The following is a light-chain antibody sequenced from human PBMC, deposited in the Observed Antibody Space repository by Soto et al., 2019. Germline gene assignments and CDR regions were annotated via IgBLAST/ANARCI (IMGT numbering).Light chain of an antibody. J-gene: IGKJ3*01. CDR1: QSVSSSY. Sequence: EIVLTQSPGTLSLSPGERATLSCRASQSVSSSYVAWYQQKPGQAPRLLNYGASSRATGIPDRFSGSGSGTDFTLTISTLEPADFAVDYCQQYCSSLFTFGPGTTVYIK. CDR2: GAS. V-gene: IGKV3-20*01. CDR3: QQYCSSLFT.